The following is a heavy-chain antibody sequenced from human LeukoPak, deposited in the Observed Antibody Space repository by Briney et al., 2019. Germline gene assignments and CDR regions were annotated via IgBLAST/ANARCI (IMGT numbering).Heavy chain of an antibody. Sequence: SETLSLTFAVSGYSISSGYYWGWIRQPPGKGLEWIGSIYHSGSTYYNPSLKSRVTISVDTSKNQFSLKLSSVTAADTAVYYCARRGGSHFDYWGQGTLVTVSS. V-gene: IGHV4-38-2*01. CDR1: GYSISSGYY. D-gene: IGHD2-15*01. CDR3: ARRGGSHFDY. CDR2: IYHSGST. J-gene: IGHJ4*02.